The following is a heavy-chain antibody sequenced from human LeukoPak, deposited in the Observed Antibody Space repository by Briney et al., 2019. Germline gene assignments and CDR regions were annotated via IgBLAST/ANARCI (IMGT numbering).Heavy chain of an antibody. CDR2: INPNSGGT. Sequence: GASVKVSCKASGYTFTGYYMHWVRQAPGQGLEWMGWINPNSGGTNYAQKFQGRVTMTRDTSISTAYMELSRLRSDDTAVYYCAGDLHDIVVVVAASSFDYWGQGTLVTVSS. CDR1: GYTFTGYY. V-gene: IGHV1-2*02. CDR3: AGDLHDIVVVVAASSFDY. J-gene: IGHJ4*02. D-gene: IGHD2-15*01.